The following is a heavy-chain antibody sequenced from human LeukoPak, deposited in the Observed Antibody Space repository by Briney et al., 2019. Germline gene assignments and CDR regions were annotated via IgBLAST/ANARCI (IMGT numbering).Heavy chain of an antibody. Sequence: ASVKVSCKASGCTFTNYYMHWVRQAPGQGLEWMGIINPYGGSTSYAQKFQGRVTMTRDTSTSTVYMDLSSLRSEDTAVYYCARDPRLSSGYSTGILWYFDVWGRGTLVTVSS. CDR2: INPYGGST. V-gene: IGHV1-46*01. CDR1: GCTFTNYY. CDR3: ARDPRLSSGYSTGILWYFDV. J-gene: IGHJ2*01. D-gene: IGHD3-22*01.